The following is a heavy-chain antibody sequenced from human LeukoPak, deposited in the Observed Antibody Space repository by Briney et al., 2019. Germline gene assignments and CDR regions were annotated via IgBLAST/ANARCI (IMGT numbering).Heavy chain of an antibody. CDR1: GASISSSS. J-gene: IGHJ5*02. CDR2: IYCSGST. D-gene: IGHD3-10*01. Sequence: SETLSLTCTISGASISSSSWSWIRQPPGKGLEWIGYIYCSGSTNYNPSLKSRVTISVDTSKNQFSLKLSSVTAADTAVYYCARDTLESYGSGSYRWFDPWGQGTLVIVSS. CDR3: ARDTLESYGSGSYRWFDP. V-gene: IGHV4-59*01.